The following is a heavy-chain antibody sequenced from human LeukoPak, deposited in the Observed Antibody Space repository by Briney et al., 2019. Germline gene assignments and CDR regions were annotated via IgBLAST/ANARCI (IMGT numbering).Heavy chain of an antibody. Sequence: ASVKVSCTASGYTFTIYGISWVRQAPGQGLEWMGWISAYNGNTHYAQKLQGRVTMTTDTSTSTAYMELRSLRSDDTAVYYCAGEGIQLWLDLSYWGQGALVTVSS. CDR3: AGEGIQLWLDLSY. CDR1: GYTFTIYG. J-gene: IGHJ4*02. D-gene: IGHD5-18*01. CDR2: ISAYNGNT. V-gene: IGHV1-18*01.